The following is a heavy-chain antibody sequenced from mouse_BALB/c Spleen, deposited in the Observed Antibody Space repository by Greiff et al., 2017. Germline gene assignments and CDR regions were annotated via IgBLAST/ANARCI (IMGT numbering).Heavy chain of an antibody. D-gene: IGHD1-1*01. CDR3: ATTVVATPYYFDY. Sequence: EVMLVESGAELVKPGASVKLSCTASGFNIKDTYMHWVKQRPEQGLAWIGRIDPANGNTKYDPKFQGKATITADTSSNTAYLQLSSLTSEDTAVYYCATTVVATPYYFDYWGQGTTLTVSS. J-gene: IGHJ2*01. V-gene: IGHV14-3*02. CDR1: GFNIKDTY. CDR2: IDPANGNT.